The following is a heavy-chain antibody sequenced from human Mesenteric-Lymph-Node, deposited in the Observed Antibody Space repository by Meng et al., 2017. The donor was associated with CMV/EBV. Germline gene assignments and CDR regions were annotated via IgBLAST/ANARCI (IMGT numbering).Heavy chain of an antibody. Sequence: FTSHYIHWIRQAPGQGAEWMGMINPSGGATTYAQKFQGRVTMTRVTSTSTVYMELNSLRSEDTAVYYCARGRHYDILSGRGDWFDPWGEGTLVTVSS. V-gene: IGHV1-46*01. CDR3: ARGRHYDILSGRGDWFDP. D-gene: IGHD3-9*01. J-gene: IGHJ5*02. CDR2: INPSGGAT. CDR1: FTSHY.